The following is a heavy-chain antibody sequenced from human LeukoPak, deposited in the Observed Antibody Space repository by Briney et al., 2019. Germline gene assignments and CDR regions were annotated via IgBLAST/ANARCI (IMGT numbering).Heavy chain of an antibody. V-gene: IGHV3-13*01. CDR2: IGTAGDT. J-gene: IGHJ4*02. Sequence: PGGSLRLSCAAPGFTFSDYDMHWVRQATGKGLEWVSAIGTAGDTYYTGSVKGRFTTSRENAKNSLYLQMNSLRAGDTAVYYCARVAKERVGGVYYFDYWGQGTLVTVSS. D-gene: IGHD1-1*01. CDR1: GFTFSDYD. CDR3: ARVAKERVGGVYYFDY.